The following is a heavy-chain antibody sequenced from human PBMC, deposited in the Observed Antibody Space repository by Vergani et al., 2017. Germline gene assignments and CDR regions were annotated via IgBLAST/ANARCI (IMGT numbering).Heavy chain of an antibody. D-gene: IGHD3-22*01. CDR2: ISTRYPST. J-gene: IGHJ4*02. V-gene: IGHV3-23*01. CDR1: EFTFSNYA. CDR3: ASYSYDTTPYFQGGYDC. Sequence: EVQLLESGGGLVQPGGSLRLICAASEFTFSNYAMNWVRQAPGKGLEWVSAISTRYPSTYYADSVKGRFNISRDNAKNMLYLQMNGLRAEYTSVYYCASYSYDTTPYFQGGYDCWGQGTLVSVSS.